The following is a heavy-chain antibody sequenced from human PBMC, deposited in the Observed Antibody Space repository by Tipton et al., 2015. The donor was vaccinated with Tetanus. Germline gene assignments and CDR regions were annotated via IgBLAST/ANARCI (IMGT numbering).Heavy chain of an antibody. D-gene: IGHD3-16*01. Sequence: TLSLTCTVSGGSISSYYWGWIRQPPGKGLEWIGSIYYSGSTYYNPSLKSRVTISVDTSKNQFSLKLSSVTAADTAVYYCARRDYVLRGDSDWGQGTLVTVSS. J-gene: IGHJ4*02. CDR3: ARRDYVLRGDSD. V-gene: IGHV4-39*01. CDR1: GGSISSYY. CDR2: IYYSGST.